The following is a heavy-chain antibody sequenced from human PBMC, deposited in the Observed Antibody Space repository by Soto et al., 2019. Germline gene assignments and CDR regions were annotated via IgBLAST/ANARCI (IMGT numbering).Heavy chain of an antibody. CDR1: GGSISSGDYY. J-gene: IGHJ6*02. CDR3: ARDLGGHYYGPNPSFIYYGMDV. D-gene: IGHD3-10*01. V-gene: IGHV4-30-4*01. CDR2: IYYSGST. Sequence: SETLSLTCTVSGGSISSGDYYWSWIRQPPGKGLEWIGYIYYSGSTYYNPSLKSRVTISVDTSKNQFSLKLSSVTAADTAVYYCARDLGGHYYGPNPSFIYYGMDVWGQGTTVTVSS.